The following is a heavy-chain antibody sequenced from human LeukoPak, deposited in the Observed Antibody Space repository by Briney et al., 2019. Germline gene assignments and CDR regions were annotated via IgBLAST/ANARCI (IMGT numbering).Heavy chain of an antibody. J-gene: IGHJ4*02. CDR2: INHSGST. CDR1: GGSFSGYY. Sequence: PSETLSLTCAVYGGSFSGYYWSWIRQPPGKGLEWIGEINHSGSTNYNPSLESRVTISVDTSKNQFSLKLSSVTAADTAVYYCARKGIAAAGDYWGQGTLVTVSS. CDR3: ARKGIAAAGDY. D-gene: IGHD6-13*01. V-gene: IGHV4-34*01.